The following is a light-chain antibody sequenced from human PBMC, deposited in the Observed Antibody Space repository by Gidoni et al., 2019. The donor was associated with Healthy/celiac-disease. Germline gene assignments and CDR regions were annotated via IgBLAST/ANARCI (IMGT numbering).Light chain of an antibody. CDR3: QQSYSTPPT. Sequence: DIQMTQSPSSLSASVGDRVTITCRASQSISSYLNWYQQKPGKAPKLLIYAASSLQSGVPSRFSGSGSGTDFTLTICSLQPEDFATYYCQQSYSTPPTFGQGTKVEIK. CDR1: QSISSY. J-gene: IGKJ1*01. V-gene: IGKV1-39*01. CDR2: AAS.